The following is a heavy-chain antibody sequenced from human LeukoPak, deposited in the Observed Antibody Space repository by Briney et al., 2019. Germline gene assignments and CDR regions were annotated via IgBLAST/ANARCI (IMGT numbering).Heavy chain of an antibody. D-gene: IGHD6-13*01. CDR3: ARDRGGAAAGNWFDS. V-gene: IGHV4-61*01. J-gene: IGHJ5*01. Sequence: SETLSLTCTVSGGSVSSGTYYWSWIRQPPGKGLEWIGYIYYSGSTNYNPPLKSRVTMSLDTSKNQFSLKLTSVTAADTAVYYCARDRGGAAAGNWFDSWGQGTLVIVSS. CDR1: GGSVSSGTYY. CDR2: IYYSGST.